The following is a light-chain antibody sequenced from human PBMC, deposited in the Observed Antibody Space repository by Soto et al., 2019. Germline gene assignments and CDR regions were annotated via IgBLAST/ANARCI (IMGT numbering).Light chain of an antibody. CDR3: QQRTNLWT. CDR2: DAA. J-gene: IGKJ1*01. Sequence: EIVLTQSPATLSLSPGERATLSCRASQSVYSLLAWYQQKPGQAPRLLIYDAATRATSIPARFSGSGYGTDFTLTISSLKPEDFAVYYCQQRTNLWTFGQGTRVQIK. V-gene: IGKV3-11*01. CDR1: QSVYSL.